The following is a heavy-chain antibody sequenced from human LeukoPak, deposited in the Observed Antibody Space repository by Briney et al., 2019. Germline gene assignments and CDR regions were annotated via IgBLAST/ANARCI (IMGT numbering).Heavy chain of an antibody. CDR3: ARGLMDGAGTPPTGAFDI. D-gene: IGHD4/OR15-4a*01. J-gene: IGHJ3*02. Sequence: SETLSLTCTVSGGSISSYYWSWIRQPPGKGLEWIGYIHYSGSTNYNPSLKSRGTISVDTSKNQFSLKLSSVTAADTAVYYCARGLMDGAGTPPTGAFDIWGQGTMVTVSS. CDR2: IHYSGST. V-gene: IGHV4-59*01. CDR1: GGSISSYY.